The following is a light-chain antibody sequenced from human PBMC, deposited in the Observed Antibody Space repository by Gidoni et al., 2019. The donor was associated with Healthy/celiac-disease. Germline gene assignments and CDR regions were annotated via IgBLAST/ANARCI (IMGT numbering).Light chain of an antibody. CDR2: DAS. V-gene: IGKV3-11*01. CDR3: QQRSNWPPL. CDR1: QSVSSY. Sequence: ELVFTHSPATLSLSPGERATLSCRASQSVSSYLAWYQQKPGQAPRLLIYDASNRATGIPARFSGSGSGTDFTLTISSLEPEDFAVYYCQQRSNWPPLFGGGTKVEIK. J-gene: IGKJ4*01.